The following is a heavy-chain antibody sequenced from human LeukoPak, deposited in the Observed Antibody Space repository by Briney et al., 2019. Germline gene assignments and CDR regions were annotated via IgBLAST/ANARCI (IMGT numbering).Heavy chain of an antibody. CDR3: ARANNSSWHN. V-gene: IGHV3-7*01. Sequence: PGESLRLSCATSGFTFSSNWMSWVRHVPGRGLDWVANIKPDGSAEYYAASVKGRFTVSRDNAENSLYLQMNSLRVEDTAVYYCARANNSSWHNWGQGTLVTVSS. D-gene: IGHD6-13*01. CDR1: GFTFSSNW. J-gene: IGHJ4*02. CDR2: IKPDGSAE.